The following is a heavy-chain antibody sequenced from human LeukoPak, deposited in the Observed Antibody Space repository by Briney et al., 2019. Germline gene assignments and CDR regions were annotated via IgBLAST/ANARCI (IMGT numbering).Heavy chain of an antibody. CDR2: ISSSSSYT. CDR3: ARVIQTFYYDSSGYYSSASNDF. J-gene: IGHJ4*02. CDR1: GFTFSSYS. Sequence: GGSLRLSCAASGFTFSSYSMNWVRQAPGKGLEWVSSISSSSSYTYYADSVKGRFTISRDNAKNSLYLHMNSLRAEDTAVYYCARVIQTFYYDSSGYYSSASNDFWGQGTLVTVPS. D-gene: IGHD3-22*01. V-gene: IGHV3-21*01.